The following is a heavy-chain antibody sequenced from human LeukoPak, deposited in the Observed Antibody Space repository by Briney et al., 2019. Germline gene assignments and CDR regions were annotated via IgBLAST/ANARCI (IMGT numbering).Heavy chain of an antibody. V-gene: IGHV4-59*01. CDR3: ARASATDYFDY. CDR1: GVSISSYY. CDR2: IYYSGNT. Sequence: SETLSLTCTVSGVSISSYYWSWIRQPPGKELEWIGYIYYSGNTNYSPSLMSRVTISVDTSKNQFSLKLSSVTAADTAVYYCARASATDYFDYWGQGTLVTVSS. J-gene: IGHJ4*02.